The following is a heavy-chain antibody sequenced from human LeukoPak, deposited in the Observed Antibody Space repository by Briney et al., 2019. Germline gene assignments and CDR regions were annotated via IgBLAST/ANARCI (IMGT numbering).Heavy chain of an antibody. J-gene: IGHJ4*02. D-gene: IGHD3-22*01. V-gene: IGHV3-21*01. CDR2: ISSSSSYI. CDR3: ARGGDGYYDSSGYYYPTNSDY. CDR1: GFTFSSYS. Sequence: GGSLRLSCAASGFTFSSYSMNWVRQAPGKGLEWVSSISSSSSYIYYADSVKGRFTISRGNAKNSLYLQMNSLRAEDTAVYYCARGGDGYYDSSGYYYPTNSDYWGQGTLVTVSS.